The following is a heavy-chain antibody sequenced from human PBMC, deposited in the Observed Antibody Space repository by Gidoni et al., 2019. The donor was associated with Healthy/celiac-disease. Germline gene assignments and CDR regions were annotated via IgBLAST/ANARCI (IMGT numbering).Heavy chain of an antibody. V-gene: IGHV3-23*01. D-gene: IGHD2-21*01. Sequence: EVQLLESGGGLVPPGGSLRLPCAATGFTFSSYAMSWFRQAPGTGLEWVSAISGSGGSTYSADSVKGRFTISRDNSKNTLYLQMNSLRAEDTAGYYCAKDIGRLFEFDYWGQGTLVTVSS. CDR2: ISGSGGST. CDR1: GFTFSSYA. CDR3: AKDIGRLFEFDY. J-gene: IGHJ4*02.